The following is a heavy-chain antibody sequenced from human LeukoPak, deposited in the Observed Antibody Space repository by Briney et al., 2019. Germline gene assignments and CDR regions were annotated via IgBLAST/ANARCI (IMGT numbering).Heavy chain of an antibody. Sequence: PGGSLRLSCAASGFTFSSYGMHWVRQAPGKGLEWVAFIRYDGSNKYYADSVKGRFTISRDNSKNTLYLQMNSLRAEDTAVYYCAKDFWVGVRQEGFDYWGQGTLVTVSS. CDR3: AKDFWVGVRQEGFDY. V-gene: IGHV3-30*02. D-gene: IGHD1-26*01. CDR1: GFTFSSYG. J-gene: IGHJ4*02. CDR2: IRYDGSNK.